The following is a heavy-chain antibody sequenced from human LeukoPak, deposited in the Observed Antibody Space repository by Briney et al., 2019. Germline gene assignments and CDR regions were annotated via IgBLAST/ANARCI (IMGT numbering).Heavy chain of an antibody. D-gene: IGHD3-10*01. CDR1: GGSISSYY. V-gene: IGHV4-4*07. CDR3: ARDSGTTGEVKFDP. J-gene: IGHJ5*02. Sequence: SETLSLTCTVSGGSISSYYWSWIRQPAGKGLEWIGRISGSGTITYNPALQSRLSISIDASKNQFSLKLMSVTAADTAVYYCARDSGTTGEVKFDPWGQGTLVTVSS. CDR2: ISGSGTI.